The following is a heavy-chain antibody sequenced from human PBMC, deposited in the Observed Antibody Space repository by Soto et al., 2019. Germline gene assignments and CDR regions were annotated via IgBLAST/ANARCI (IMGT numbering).Heavy chain of an antibody. V-gene: IGHV5-51*01. J-gene: IGHJ5*02. CDR2: IYPGDSDT. CDR3: ARHLDEDPPPGWIDP. CDR1: GYSFTSYW. Sequence: PGESLKISCKGSGYSFTSYWIGWVRQLPGKGLEWMGIIYPGDSDTRYSPSFQGQVTISADKSINTAYLQWSSLKASDTAMYYCARHLDEDPPPGWIDPWGQGTLVTVSS.